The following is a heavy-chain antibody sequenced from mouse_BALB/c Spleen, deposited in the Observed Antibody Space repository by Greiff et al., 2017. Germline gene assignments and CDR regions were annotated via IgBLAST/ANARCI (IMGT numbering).Heavy chain of an antibody. Sequence: EVKLVESGGGLVKPGGSLKLSCAASGFTFSSYTLSWVRQTPEERLGWVAYISTGGGRTYYPDTVKGRFPISRDNANNTLYLQISSLKSEDTSMYYCAEMDDRYDFDAMDDWGQETSVTVSS. V-gene: IGHV5-12-2*01. CDR3: AEMDDRYDFDAMDD. D-gene: IGHD2-14*01. CDR1: GFTFSSYT. CDR2: ISTGGGRT. J-gene: IGHJ4*01.